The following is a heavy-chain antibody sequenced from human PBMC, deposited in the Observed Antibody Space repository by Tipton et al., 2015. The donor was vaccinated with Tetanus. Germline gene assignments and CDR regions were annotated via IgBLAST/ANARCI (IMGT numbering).Heavy chain of an antibody. CDR2: IKRDGSEQ. D-gene: IGHD2-21*02. Sequence: SLRLSCAASGFPFMTYWMTWVRQAPGKGLEWVANIKRDGSEQHYVDSVKGRFTISRDNAENTLYLQMISLRAEDTAVYSCARGMAEASNCGGDCYSDYWGQGTLVTVSS. V-gene: IGHV3-7*04. J-gene: IGHJ4*02. CDR1: GFPFMTYW. CDR3: ARGMAEASNCGGDCYSDY.